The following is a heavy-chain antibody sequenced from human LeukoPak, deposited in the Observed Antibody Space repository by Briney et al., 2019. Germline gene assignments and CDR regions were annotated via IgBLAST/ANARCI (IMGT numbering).Heavy chain of an antibody. CDR1: GFTPSSSR. J-gene: IGHJ6*02. CDR3: ARDPYGSTLSYGMDV. Sequence: PLGSPRLSPAAPGFTPSSSRMSWVRQAPGKGLERVANIKQEGSEEAYVDSVKGRVTISRHNAKNSLFLQMNSLRAEDTAVYYCARDPYGSTLSYGMDVWGQGTTVTVSS. CDR2: IKQEGSEE. V-gene: IGHV3-7*05. D-gene: IGHD6-6*01.